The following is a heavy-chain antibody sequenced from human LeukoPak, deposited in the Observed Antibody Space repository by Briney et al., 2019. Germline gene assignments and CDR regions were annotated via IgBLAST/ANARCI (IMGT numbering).Heavy chain of an antibody. J-gene: IGHJ4*02. CDR1: GGSFSGYY. D-gene: IGHD3-3*01. V-gene: IGHV4-34*01. CDR3: ARVYDFWSGYYDY. Sequence: TSETLSLTCAVYGGSFSGYYWSWICQPPGKGLEWIGEINHSGSTNYNPSLKSRVTISVDTSKNQFSLKLSSVTAADTAVYYCARVYDFWSGYYDYWGQGTLVTVSS. CDR2: INHSGST.